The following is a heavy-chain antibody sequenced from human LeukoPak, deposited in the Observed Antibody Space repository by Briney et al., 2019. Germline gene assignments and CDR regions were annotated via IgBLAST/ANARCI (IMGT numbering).Heavy chain of an antibody. CDR2: IKPDGSEK. V-gene: IGHV3-7*04. Sequence: QPGGSLRLSCAASGFTFRHYWMTWVPQASGKGLEWVANIKPDGSEKRYADSVKGRFTIYRDNAENSLYLQMNSLRAEDTAVYYCARVVGTDEGADYWGQGTLVTVSS. D-gene: IGHD1-7*01. CDR1: GFTFRHYW. CDR3: ARVVGTDEGADY. J-gene: IGHJ4*02.